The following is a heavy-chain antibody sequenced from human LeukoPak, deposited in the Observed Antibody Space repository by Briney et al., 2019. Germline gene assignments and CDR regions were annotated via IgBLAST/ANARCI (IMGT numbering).Heavy chain of an antibody. Sequence: GGSLRLSCAASGFTFSSYALSWVRQAPGKGLEWVSSIGGSGGSTFYPDSVKGRFTISRDNSKNTLYLQMNSLRAEDTAVYYCASFAQWELLPYYYYYMDVWGKGTTVTVSS. J-gene: IGHJ6*03. CDR1: GFTFSSYA. V-gene: IGHV3-23*01. CDR2: IGGSGGST. D-gene: IGHD1-26*01. CDR3: ASFAQWELLPYYYYYMDV.